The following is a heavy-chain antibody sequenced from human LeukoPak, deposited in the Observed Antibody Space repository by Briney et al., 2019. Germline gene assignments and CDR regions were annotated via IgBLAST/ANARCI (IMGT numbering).Heavy chain of an antibody. J-gene: IGHJ4*02. Sequence: AGGSLRLSCAASGFTFSSYWMNWVRLAPGKGLEWVANIKQDGSEKYFVDSVKGRFTNSRDNAKNSLYLQMNSLRAEDTAVYYCARGFGGFDYWGQGTLVTVSS. CDR1: GFTFSSYW. CDR3: ARGFGGFDY. D-gene: IGHD3-10*01. CDR2: IKQDGSEK. V-gene: IGHV3-7*04.